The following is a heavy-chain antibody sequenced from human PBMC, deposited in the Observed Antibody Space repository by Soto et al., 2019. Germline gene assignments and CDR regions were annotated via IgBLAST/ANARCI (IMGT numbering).Heavy chain of an antibody. V-gene: IGHV1-69*06. D-gene: IGHD1-26*01. J-gene: IGHJ4*02. CDR1: GVTFKNSA. Sequence: SVKVSCKASGVTFKNSAISWVRQVPGQGLEWMGGIMPIFRRADYAQKFQGRVTITADKSTSTVYMELSSLGSEDTAIYYCARAEVGSTMRIDYWGRGTLVTVSS. CDR3: ARAEVGSTMRIDY. CDR2: IMPIFRRA.